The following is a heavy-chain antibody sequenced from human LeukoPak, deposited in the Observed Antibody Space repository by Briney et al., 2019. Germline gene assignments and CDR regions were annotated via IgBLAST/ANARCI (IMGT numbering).Heavy chain of an antibody. CDR3: ARGQSYYGSGSYYTPGGFDY. J-gene: IGHJ4*02. D-gene: IGHD3-10*01. V-gene: IGHV1-18*01. Sequence: ASVKVSCKASGYTFTSYGISWVRQAPGQGLEWMGWISAYNGNTNYAQKFQGRVTITADESTSTAYMELSSPRSEDTAVYYCARGQSYYGSGSYYTPGGFDYWGQGTLVTVSS. CDR2: ISAYNGNT. CDR1: GYTFTSYG.